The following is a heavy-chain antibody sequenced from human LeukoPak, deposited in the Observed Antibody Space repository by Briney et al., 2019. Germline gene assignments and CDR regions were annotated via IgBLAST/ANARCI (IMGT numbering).Heavy chain of an antibody. CDR1: GFTFSSYS. V-gene: IGHV3-21*01. J-gene: IGHJ4*02. Sequence: GGSLRLSCAASGFTFSSYSMNWVRQAPGKGLEWVSSISSSSSYIYYADSVKGRFTISRDNAKNSLYLQMNSLRAEDTAVYHCARDRRAYYYDSSGYYSLDYWGQGTLVTVSS. D-gene: IGHD3-22*01. CDR2: ISSSSSYI. CDR3: ARDRRAYYYDSSGYYSLDY.